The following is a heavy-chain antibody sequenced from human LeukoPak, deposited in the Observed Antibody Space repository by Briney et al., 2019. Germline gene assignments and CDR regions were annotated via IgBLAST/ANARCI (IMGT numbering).Heavy chain of an antibody. D-gene: IGHD1-26*01. CDR1: GGSFSGYY. V-gene: IGHV4-34*01. CDR3: ARGQGAEVEY. Sequence: SETLSLTCAVYGGSFSGYYWSWIRQPPGKGLEWIGEINHSGSTNYNPSLKSRVTISVDTSKNQFSLKLRSVTAADTAVYYCARGQGAEVEYWGQGTLVTVSS. CDR2: INHSGST. J-gene: IGHJ4*02.